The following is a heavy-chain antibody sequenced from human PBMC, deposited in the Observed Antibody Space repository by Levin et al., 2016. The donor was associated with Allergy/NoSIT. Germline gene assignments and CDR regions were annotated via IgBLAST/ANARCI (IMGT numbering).Heavy chain of an antibody. Sequence: GESLKISCAASGFTFSSYWMHWVRQAPGKGLVWVSRINSDGSSTSYADSVKGRFTISRDNAKNTLYLQMNSLRAEDTAVYYCAKDHLLVVTAVPNYFQHWGQGTLVTVSS. CDR3: AKDHLLVVTAVPNYFQH. J-gene: IGHJ1*01. V-gene: IGHV3-74*01. D-gene: IGHD2-21*02. CDR1: GFTFSSYW. CDR2: INSDGSST.